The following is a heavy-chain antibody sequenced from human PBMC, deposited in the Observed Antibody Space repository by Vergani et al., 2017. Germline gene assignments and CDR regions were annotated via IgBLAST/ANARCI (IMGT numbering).Heavy chain of an antibody. V-gene: IGHV3-30-3*01. Sequence: QVQLVESGGGVVQPGRSLRLSCAASGFTFSSYAMHWVRQAPGKGLEWVAVISYDGSNKYYADSVKGRFTISRDNSKNTLYLQMNSLRAEDTAVYYCARVAYSSSWYGVRNINEFDPWGQGTLVTVSS. J-gene: IGHJ5*02. CDR3: ARVAYSSSWYGVRNINEFDP. CDR1: GFTFSSYA. D-gene: IGHD6-13*01. CDR2: ISYDGSNK.